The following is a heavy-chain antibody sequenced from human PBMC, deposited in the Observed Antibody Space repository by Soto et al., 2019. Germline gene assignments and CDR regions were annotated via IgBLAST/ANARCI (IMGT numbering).Heavy chain of an antibody. CDR1: GGSFSGYY. D-gene: IGHD3-10*01. CDR3: ARERGVLLWFGELSWFDP. CDR2: INHSEST. Sequence: QVQLQQWGAGLLKPSETLSLTCAVYGGSFSGYYWSWIRQPPGKGLEWIGEINHSESTNYNPSLKSRVTISVDTSKNQFSLKLSSVTAADTAVYYCARERGVLLWFGELSWFDPWGQGTLVTVSS. J-gene: IGHJ5*02. V-gene: IGHV4-34*01.